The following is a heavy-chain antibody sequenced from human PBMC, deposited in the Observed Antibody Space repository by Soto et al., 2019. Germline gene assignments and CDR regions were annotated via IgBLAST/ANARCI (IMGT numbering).Heavy chain of an antibody. Sequence: EVQLVESGGDLVQPGGSLRLSCAASGFTVTSDYMNWVRQAPGKGLEWVSLIRSGGDTYYADSVKGRFTISRDNSKNTLSLQMNSLRAEDTAVDYCAIGMDYAKIHHWGQGTLVTVSS. V-gene: IGHV3-66*01. CDR3: AIGMDYAKIHH. CDR2: IRSGGDT. D-gene: IGHD4-17*01. CDR1: GFTVTSDY. J-gene: IGHJ1*01.